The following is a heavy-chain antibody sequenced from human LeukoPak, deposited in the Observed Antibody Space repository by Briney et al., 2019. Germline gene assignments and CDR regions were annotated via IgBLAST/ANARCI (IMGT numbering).Heavy chain of an antibody. CDR3: AREIPQRYNWFDP. CDR2: IYTSGST. Sequence: PSETLSLTCTVSGGSISTGSYNWSWIRQPAGKGLEWIGHIYTSGSTNYNPSLKSRVTISVDTSKNQFSLKLSSVTAADTAVYYCAREIPQRYNWFDPWGQGTLVTVSS. CDR1: GGSISTGSYN. J-gene: IGHJ5*02. V-gene: IGHV4-61*09.